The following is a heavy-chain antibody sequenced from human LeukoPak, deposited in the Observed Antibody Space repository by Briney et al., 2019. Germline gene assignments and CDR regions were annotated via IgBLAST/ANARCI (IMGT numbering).Heavy chain of an antibody. CDR1: GSSINNYS. CDR3: ARSVSAYAGRGWFDP. D-gene: IGHD5-12*01. Sequence: SETLSLTCSVSGSSINNYSWSWIRQSPGRGLEWIGFYYSGSPIYNPSLKSRVTISVDTSKNQFSLNLTSVTAADTAVFYCARSVSAYAGRGWFDPWGQGTLVTVSS. V-gene: IGHV4-59*12. CDR2: YYSGSP. J-gene: IGHJ5*02.